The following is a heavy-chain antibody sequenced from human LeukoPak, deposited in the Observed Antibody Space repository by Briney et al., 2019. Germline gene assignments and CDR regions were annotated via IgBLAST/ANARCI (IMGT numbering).Heavy chain of an antibody. D-gene: IGHD1-26*01. V-gene: IGHV3-23*01. CDR2: IGASGT. CDR1: GFTFSSYA. CDR3: AKDHGSGSQIG. J-gene: IGHJ4*02. Sequence: GGSLRLSCAASGFTFSSYATTWVRQAPGKGLEWVSGIGASGTYYADSVKGRFTISRDNSKNTLYLQMNSLRAEGTAVYYCAKDHGSGSQIGWGQGTLVTVSS.